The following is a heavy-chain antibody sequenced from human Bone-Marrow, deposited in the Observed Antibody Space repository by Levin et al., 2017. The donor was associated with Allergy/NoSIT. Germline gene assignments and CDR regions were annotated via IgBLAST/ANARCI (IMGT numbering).Heavy chain of an antibody. Sequence: PSETLSLTCAVSGGSISSSNWWSWVRQPPGKGLEWIGEIYHSGSTNYNPSLKSRVTISVDKSKNQFSLKLSSVTAADTAVYYCARDIENAGATWYYYYYGMDVWGQGTTVTVSS. CDR2: IYHSGST. D-gene: IGHD1-26*01. J-gene: IGHJ6*02. CDR1: GGSISSSNW. CDR3: ARDIENAGATWYYYYYGMDV. V-gene: IGHV4-4*02.